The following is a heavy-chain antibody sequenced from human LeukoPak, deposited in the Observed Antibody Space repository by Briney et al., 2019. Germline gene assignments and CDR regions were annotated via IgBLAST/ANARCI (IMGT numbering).Heavy chain of an antibody. CDR1: GYTFTGYY. CDR2: INTNTGNP. CDR3: ARDSDYGGNSVMYY. D-gene: IGHD4-23*01. J-gene: IGHJ4*02. Sequence: GASVKVSCKASGYTFTGYYMHWVRQAPGQGLEWMGWINTNTGNPTYAQGFTGRFVFSLDTSVSTAYLQISSLKAEDTAVYYCARDSDYGGNSVMYYWGQGTLVTVSS. V-gene: IGHV7-4-1*02.